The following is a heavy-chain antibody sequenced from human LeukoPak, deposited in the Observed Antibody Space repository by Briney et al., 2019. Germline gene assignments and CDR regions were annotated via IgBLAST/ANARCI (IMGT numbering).Heavy chain of an antibody. V-gene: IGHV3-21*01. CDR2: ISSSSSYI. D-gene: IGHD2-2*02. Sequence: GGSLRLSCAASGFTFSSYSMNWVRQAPGMGLEWVSSISSSSSYIYYANSVKGRFTISRDNAKNSLYLQMNSLRAEDTAVYYCAKTNIVVVPAAILDYYYMDVWGKGTTVNVSS. J-gene: IGHJ6*03. CDR1: GFTFSSYS. CDR3: AKTNIVVVPAAILDYYYMDV.